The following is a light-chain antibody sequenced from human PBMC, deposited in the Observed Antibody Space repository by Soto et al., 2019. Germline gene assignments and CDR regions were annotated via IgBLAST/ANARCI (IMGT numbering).Light chain of an antibody. V-gene: IGKV1-17*01. CDR1: QGITND. J-gene: IGKJ1*01. Sequence: IQMTQSHSSLSASIGDRVTMTCRASQGITNDLGWYQQKPGKAPKRLIYAASTLQSGVPSRFSGSGSGTEFTLTISSLQPDDFATYYCQQYNSYSEAFGQGT. CDR3: QQYNSYSEA. CDR2: AAS.